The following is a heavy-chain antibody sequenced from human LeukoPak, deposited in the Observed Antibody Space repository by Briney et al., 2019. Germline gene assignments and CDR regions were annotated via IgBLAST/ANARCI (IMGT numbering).Heavy chain of an antibody. CDR1: GFTFSNNG. J-gene: IGHJ4*02. CDR2: IKEGGSEK. V-gene: IGHV3-7*04. D-gene: IGHD2-2*01. CDR3: ARDRCSSTSCFIDY. Sequence: GGSLRLSCAVPGFTFSNNGISWVGQAPGKGLEWVANIKEGGSEKYYVDSVKGRFTISRDNAKNSLYLQMNSLRAEDRAVYYCARDRCSSTSCFIDYWGQGTLVTVSS.